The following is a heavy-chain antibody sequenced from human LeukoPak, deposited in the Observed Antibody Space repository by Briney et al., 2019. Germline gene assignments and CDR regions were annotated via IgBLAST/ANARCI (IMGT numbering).Heavy chain of an antibody. V-gene: IGHV3-21*01. CDR2: ISSGSSYI. CDR1: GFTFSSYT. Sequence: GGSLRLSCAASGFTFSSYTMNWVRQAPGKGLERVSIISSGSSYIHYADSVKGRFTISRDNAKNSLYLQMNSLRAEDTAVYYCARGRCSSTSCYASGYYYYYMDVWGKGTTVTVSS. CDR3: ARGRCSSTSCYASGYYYYYMDV. D-gene: IGHD2-2*01. J-gene: IGHJ6*03.